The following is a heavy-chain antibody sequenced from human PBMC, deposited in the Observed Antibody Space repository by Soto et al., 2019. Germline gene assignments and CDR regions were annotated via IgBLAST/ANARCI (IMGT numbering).Heavy chain of an antibody. CDR3: AKVAMGYDSLGVYFDY. Sequence: PGGSLRLSCAASGFTFSSYGMHWVRQAPGKGLEWVAVISYDGSNKYYADSVKGRFTISRDNSKNTLCLQMNSLRAEDTAVYYCAKVAMGYDSLGVYFDYWGQGTLVTVSS. CDR1: GFTFSSYG. V-gene: IGHV3-30*18. J-gene: IGHJ4*02. D-gene: IGHD3-22*01. CDR2: ISYDGSNK.